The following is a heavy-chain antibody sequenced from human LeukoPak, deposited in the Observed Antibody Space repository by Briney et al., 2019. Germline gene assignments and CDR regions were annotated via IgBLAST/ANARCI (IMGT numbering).Heavy chain of an antibody. D-gene: IGHD2-21*02. CDR2: IHCSGST. Sequence: GGSLRLSCAASGFTVSSDFMSWVRQAPGKGLEWVSLIHCSGSTYYADSVKGRFTISRDNSKNTLYLQMDSLRAEDTAVYYCARDPGGDCGGDCHSYWGQGTLVTVSS. CDR1: GFTVSSDF. V-gene: IGHV3-53*01. CDR3: ARDPGGDCGGDCHSY. J-gene: IGHJ4*02.